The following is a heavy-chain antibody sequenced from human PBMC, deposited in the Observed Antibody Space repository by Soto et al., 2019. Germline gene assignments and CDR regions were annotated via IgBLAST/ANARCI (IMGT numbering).Heavy chain of an antibody. V-gene: IGHV1-8*01. CDR1: GYTFTSYD. Sequence: QVQLVQSGAEVKKPGASVKVSCKASGYTFTSYDINWVRQATGQGLEWMGWMNPNSGNTGYAQKFQGRVTMTRNPSISTAYMELSSLRSEDTAWDYVARGRQADSASSDYWGQGTLVTVSS. CDR3: ARGRQADSASSDY. J-gene: IGHJ4*02. CDR2: MNPNSGNT. D-gene: IGHD5-18*01.